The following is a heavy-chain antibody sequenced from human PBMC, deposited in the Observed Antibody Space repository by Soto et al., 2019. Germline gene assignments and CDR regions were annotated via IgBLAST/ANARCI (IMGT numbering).Heavy chain of an antibody. D-gene: IGHD6-13*01. Sequence: GGSQRLSCAAPGGTVISNYMSWLRQAPGKGLEWVSIIYSGGSTYYADSVKGRFTISRDNSKNTLYLQMNSLRVEGTAVYYCARRGGIAATGPRDYWGQGTLVTVSS. CDR1: GGTVISNY. V-gene: IGHV3-53*01. CDR3: ARRGGIAATGPRDY. J-gene: IGHJ4*02. CDR2: IYSGGST.